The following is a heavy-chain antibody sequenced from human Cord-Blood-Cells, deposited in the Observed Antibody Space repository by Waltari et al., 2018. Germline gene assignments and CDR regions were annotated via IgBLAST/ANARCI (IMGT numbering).Heavy chain of an antibody. J-gene: IGHJ4*02. D-gene: IGHD6-19*01. CDR1: GFTFDDYA. CDR2: ISWDGGST. Sequence: EVQLVESGGVVVQPGGSLSLSCAASGFTFDDYAMHWVRQAPGKGLEWVSLISWDGGSTYYADSVKGRFTISRDNSKNSLYLQMNSLRAEDTALYYCAKAYSSGWYYFDYWGQGTLVTVSS. CDR3: AKAYSSGWYYFDY. V-gene: IGHV3-43D*04.